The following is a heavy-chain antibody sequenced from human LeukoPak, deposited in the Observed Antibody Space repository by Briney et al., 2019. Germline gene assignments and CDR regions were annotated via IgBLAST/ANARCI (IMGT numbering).Heavy chain of an antibody. J-gene: IGHJ4*02. CDR1: GGTFSSYA. CDR3: ARVCVWEASCHSFDY. Sequence: ASVKVSCKASGGTFSSYAISWVRQAPGQGLEWMGWISAYNGNTNYAQKLQGRVTMTTDTSTSTAYMELRSLRSDDTAVYYCARVCVWEASCHSFDYWGQGTLVTVSS. D-gene: IGHD2-2*01. V-gene: IGHV1-18*01. CDR2: ISAYNGNT.